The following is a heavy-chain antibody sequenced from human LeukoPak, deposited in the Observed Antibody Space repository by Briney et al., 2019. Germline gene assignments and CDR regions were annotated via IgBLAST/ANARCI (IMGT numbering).Heavy chain of an antibody. CDR1: GFTFSGSA. CDR2: IRSKANSYAT. Sequence: PGGSLRLSCAASGFTFSGSAMHWVRQGSGKGLEWVGRIRSKANSYATAYAASVKGRFTISRDDSKNTAYLQMNSLRAEDTAVYYCARDPGGLAAEDAFDIWGQGTMVTRSS. CDR3: ARDPGGLAAEDAFDI. D-gene: IGHD6-19*01. V-gene: IGHV3-73*01. J-gene: IGHJ3*02.